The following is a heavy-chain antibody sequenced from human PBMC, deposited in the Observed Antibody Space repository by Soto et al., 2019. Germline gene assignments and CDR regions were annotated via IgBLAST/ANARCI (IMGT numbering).Heavy chain of an antibody. V-gene: IGHV4-59*01. CDR2: IYYSGST. CDR3: ARLGTSGYDIDS. D-gene: IGHD5-12*01. Sequence: SETLSLTCTVSGGSISSYYWSWIRQPPGKGLEWIGYIYYSGSTNYNPSLKSRLTISVDTSKNQFSLNLSPVTAADTAVYYCARLGTSGYDIDSWGRGTLVTVSS. J-gene: IGHJ4*02. CDR1: GGSISSYY.